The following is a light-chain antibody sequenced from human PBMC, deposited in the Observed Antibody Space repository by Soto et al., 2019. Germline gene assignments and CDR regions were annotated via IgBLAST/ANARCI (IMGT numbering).Light chain of an antibody. Sequence: ETVLTQSPATLSVSPGERATLSCRASQSVRSTLAWYQQKPGQAPSLLVYGASTRATGIPARFSGSGSGTEFTLTISSLQSEDSAVYYCQQYNNWPPVTFGGGTKVEIK. CDR2: GAS. J-gene: IGKJ4*01. CDR3: QQYNNWPPVT. CDR1: QSVRST. V-gene: IGKV3-15*01.